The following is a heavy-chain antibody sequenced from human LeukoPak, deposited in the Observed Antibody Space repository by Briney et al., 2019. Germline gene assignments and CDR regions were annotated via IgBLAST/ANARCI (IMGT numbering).Heavy chain of an antibody. CDR2: ISYDGSNK. D-gene: IGHD3-9*01. Sequence: GGSLRLSCAASGFTFSSYGMHWVRQAPGKGLEWVAVISYDGSNKYYADSVKGRFTISRDNAKNSLYLQMNSLRAEDTAVYFCARDRSVVTGYYYFDFWGHGTLVTVSS. CDR3: ARDRSVVTGYYYFDF. V-gene: IGHV3-30*12. J-gene: IGHJ4*01. CDR1: GFTFSSYG.